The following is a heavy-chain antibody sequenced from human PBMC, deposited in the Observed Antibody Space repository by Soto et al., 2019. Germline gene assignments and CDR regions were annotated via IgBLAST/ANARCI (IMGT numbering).Heavy chain of an antibody. CDR2: IIGSGVRT. D-gene: IGHD6-13*01. CDR3: AKELMLAAGSWLTSDQPYYGMDV. V-gene: IGHV3-23*01. Sequence: EVQLLESGGGLVQSGGSLRVSCAASGFTSSHYAMSWVRQAPGKGLEWVSSIIGSGVRTYYADSVQGRFTISRDNSKNMLYLQMNSRRDEETAIYYCAKELMLAAGSWLTSDQPYYGMDVWGQGTTVTVSS. J-gene: IGHJ6*02. CDR1: GFTSSHYA.